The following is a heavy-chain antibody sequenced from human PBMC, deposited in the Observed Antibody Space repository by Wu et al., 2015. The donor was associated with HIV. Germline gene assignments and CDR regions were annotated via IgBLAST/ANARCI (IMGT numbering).Heavy chain of an antibody. D-gene: IGHD3-10*01. CDR3: ARDSITMVRGVIRNWFDP. V-gene: IGHV1-46*01. Sequence: QVQLVQSGAEVKKPGASVKVSCKASGYTFTSYYMHWVRQAPGQGLEWMGIINPSGGSTSYAQKFQGRVTMTRDTSTSTVYMELSSLRSEDTAVYYCARDSITMVRGVIRNWFDPWGQGTLVTVSS. J-gene: IGHJ5*02. CDR1: GYTFTSYY. CDR2: INPSGGST.